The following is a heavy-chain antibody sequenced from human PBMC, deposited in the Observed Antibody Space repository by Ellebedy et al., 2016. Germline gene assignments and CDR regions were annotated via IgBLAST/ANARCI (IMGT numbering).Heavy chain of an antibody. J-gene: IGHJ5*02. Sequence: GESLKISXAASGFTFSSYSMNWVRQAPGKGLEWVSSISSSSSYIYYADSVKGRFTISRDNAKNSLYLQMNSLRAEDAAVYYCAREGCGSYDFWSGYNWFDPWGQGTLVTVSS. D-gene: IGHD3-3*01. V-gene: IGHV3-21*01. CDR1: GFTFSSYS. CDR3: AREGCGSYDFWSGYNWFDP. CDR2: ISSSSSYI.